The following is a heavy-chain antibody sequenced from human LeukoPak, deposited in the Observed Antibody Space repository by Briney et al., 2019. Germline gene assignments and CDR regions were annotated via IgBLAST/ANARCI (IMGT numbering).Heavy chain of an antibody. Sequence: EASVKVSCKASGYTFTDYYIHWVRQAPGQGLEWMAWINSHSGDANYAPKFQGRITLTRDTSVSIDYMELSSLTSDDTAVYYCARDGDGRINFDYWGQGTLVTVSS. J-gene: IGHJ4*02. CDR2: INSHSGDA. CDR1: GYTFTDYY. D-gene: IGHD5-24*01. V-gene: IGHV1-2*02. CDR3: ARDGDGRINFDY.